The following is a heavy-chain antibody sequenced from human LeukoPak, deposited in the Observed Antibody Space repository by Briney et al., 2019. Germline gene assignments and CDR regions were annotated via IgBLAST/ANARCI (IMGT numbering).Heavy chain of an antibody. J-gene: IGHJ4*02. CDR2: INPNSGGT. CDR1: GYTFTGYY. Sequence: ASVKVSCKASGYTFTGYYMHWVRQAPGQGFEWMGWINPNSGGTNYAQKFQGRVTMTRDTSISTAYMELSRLRSDDTAVYYCARSGRYYDSPPGLWGQGTLVTVPS. V-gene: IGHV1-2*02. D-gene: IGHD3-22*01. CDR3: ARSGRYYDSPPGL.